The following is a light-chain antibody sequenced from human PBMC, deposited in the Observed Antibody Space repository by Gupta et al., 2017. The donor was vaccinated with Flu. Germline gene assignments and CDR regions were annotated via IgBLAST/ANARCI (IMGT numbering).Light chain of an antibody. J-gene: IGLJ1*01. CDR3: SSYTTRSPLLDA. V-gene: IGLV2-14*01. CDR1: SDVDGYNN. CDR2: EGS. Sequence: SDVDGYNNVPGYRQHPGKAPKLMSYEGSNRPSGVSNRFSGSKPGNTASLTISALQADDEAYYYCSSYTTRSPLLDAFGTGSKVT.